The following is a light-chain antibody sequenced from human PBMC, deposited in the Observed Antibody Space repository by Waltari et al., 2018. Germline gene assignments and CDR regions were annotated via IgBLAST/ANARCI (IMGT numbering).Light chain of an antibody. CDR1: SSDIGGYNY. J-gene: IGLJ3*02. V-gene: IGLV2-14*01. Sequence: QSALTQPASVSGSPGQSITISCTGTSSDIGGYNYVSWYQQHPGKVPKLVIYEVNNRPSGVSHRFSGSKSGNTASLTISGLQAEDEADYYGTSKTRTGWVFGGGTNLTVL. CDR3: TSKTRTGWV. CDR2: EVN.